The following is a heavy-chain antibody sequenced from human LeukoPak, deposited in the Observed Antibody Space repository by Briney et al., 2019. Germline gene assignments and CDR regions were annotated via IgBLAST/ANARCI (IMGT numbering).Heavy chain of an antibody. CDR3: GLSGNYYYYYMDA. D-gene: IGHD6-25*01. V-gene: IGHV1-69*13. J-gene: IGHJ6*03. CDR2: IIPIFGIP. Sequence: ASVKVSCKASGYTFTSYGISWVRQAPGQGLEWMGGIIPIFGIPDSAQKFQGRLTITADESTTTAYMELSSLRSDDTAIYYCGLSGNYYYYYMDAWGKGTTVTISS. CDR1: GYTFTSYG.